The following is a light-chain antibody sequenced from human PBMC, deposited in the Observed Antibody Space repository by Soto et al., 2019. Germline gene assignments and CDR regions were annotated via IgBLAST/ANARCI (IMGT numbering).Light chain of an antibody. V-gene: IGKV3-20*01. Sequence: EIVLTQSPGTLSLSPGERATLSCRASQSVSSSYLAWYQHKPGQAPRLLIYGASSRATGITDRFSGSGSGTDFTLTISRLEPEDFAVYYCQQYGSSRTFGQGTKVDIK. CDR1: QSVSSSY. CDR2: GAS. J-gene: IGKJ1*01. CDR3: QQYGSSRT.